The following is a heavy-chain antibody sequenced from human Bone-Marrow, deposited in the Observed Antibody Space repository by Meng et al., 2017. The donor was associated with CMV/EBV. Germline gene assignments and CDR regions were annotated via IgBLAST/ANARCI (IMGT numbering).Heavy chain of an antibody. Sequence: GESLKISCAASGFTFSSYAMYWVRQAPGKGLEWVAYVQYDGSSEKYADSVKGRFTISRDSSKNTLYLQMNSLRPEDTAVYFCAKDDYGVDVWGQGTTVTVSS. V-gene: IGHV3-30*02. J-gene: IGHJ6*02. CDR1: GFTFSSYA. CDR3: AKDDYGVDV. CDR2: VQYDGSSE.